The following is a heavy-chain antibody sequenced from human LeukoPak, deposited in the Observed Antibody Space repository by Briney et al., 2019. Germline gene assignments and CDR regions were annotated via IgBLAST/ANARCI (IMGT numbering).Heavy chain of an antibody. CDR2: INAGNGNT. CDR1: GYTFTSYA. D-gene: IGHD4-17*01. J-gene: IGHJ4*02. V-gene: IGHV1-3*01. Sequence: ASVKVSCKASGYTFTSYAMHWVRQAPGQRPEWMGWINAGNGNTKYSQKFQGRVTITRDTSASTAYMELRSLRSEDTAVYYCARDQFYGANPFDYWGQGTLVTVSS. CDR3: ARDQFYGANPFDY.